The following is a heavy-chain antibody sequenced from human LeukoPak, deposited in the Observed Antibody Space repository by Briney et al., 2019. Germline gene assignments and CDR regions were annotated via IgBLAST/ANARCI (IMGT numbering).Heavy chain of an antibody. CDR3: VRGGVDY. Sequence: HPGGSLRLSCVASGFTSSSYWIHWVRQAPGKGLVWVSRINGDGGSTDYADSVKGRFTISRDNAKNTLYLQMNSLRAEDTAVYYCVRGGVDYWGQGTLVTVSS. J-gene: IGHJ4*02. D-gene: IGHD3-16*01. V-gene: IGHV3-74*01. CDR2: INGDGGST. CDR1: GFTSSSYW.